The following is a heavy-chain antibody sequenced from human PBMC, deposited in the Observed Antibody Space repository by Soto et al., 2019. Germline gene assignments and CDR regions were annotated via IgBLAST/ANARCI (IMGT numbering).Heavy chain of an antibody. V-gene: IGHV3-74*01. D-gene: IGHD6-13*01. CDR1: GFTFSSYW. CDR3: ARVAPSSSWYIDY. CDR2: INTDGSST. J-gene: IGHJ4*02. Sequence: GSLRLSCAASGFTFSSYWMHWVRQAPGKGLVWVSRINTDGSSTNYADSVKGRFTSSRDNAKNTLYLQLNSLRAEDTAMYYCARVAPSSSWYIDYWGQGTLVTVSS.